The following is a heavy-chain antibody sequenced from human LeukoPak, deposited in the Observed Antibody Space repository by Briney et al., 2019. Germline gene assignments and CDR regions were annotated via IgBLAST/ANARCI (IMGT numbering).Heavy chain of an antibody. CDR2: IYYSGST. V-gene: IGHV4-30-4*01. CDR1: GGSISSGDYY. J-gene: IGHJ4*02. D-gene: IGHD4-17*01. CDR3: ARATDYGDYGGSWVGFDY. Sequence: SETLSLTCTVSGGSISSGDYYWSWIRQPPGKGLEWIGYIYYSGSTYYNPSLKSRVTISVDTSKNQFSLKRSSVTAADTAVYYCARATDYGDYGGSWVGFDYWGQGTLVTVSS.